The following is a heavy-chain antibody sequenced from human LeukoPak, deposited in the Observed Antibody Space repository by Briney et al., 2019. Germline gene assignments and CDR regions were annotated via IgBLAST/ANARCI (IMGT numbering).Heavy chain of an antibody. V-gene: IGHV3-21*01. Sequence: GGSLRLSCVASGFIFSDYSMDWVRQAPGKGLEWVSSISSSSSYIYYADSVKGRFTISRDNSKNTLYLQMNSLRAEDTAVYYCARAVRGLIRYWGQGTLVTVSS. CDR3: ARAVRGLIRY. CDR2: ISSSSSYI. D-gene: IGHD3-10*01. J-gene: IGHJ4*02. CDR1: GFIFSDYS.